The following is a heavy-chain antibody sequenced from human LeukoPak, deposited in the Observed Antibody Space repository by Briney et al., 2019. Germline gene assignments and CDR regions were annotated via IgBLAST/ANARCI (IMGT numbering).Heavy chain of an antibody. V-gene: IGHV3-7*03. J-gene: IGHJ4*02. CDR1: GFTFSSYW. CDR3: ARDGYCSGGSCYREY. Sequence: GGSLRLSCAASGFTFSSYWMSWARQAPGKGLEWVANIKQDGSEKYYVDSVKGRFTISRDNAKNSLYLQMNSLRAEDTAVYYCARDGYCSGGSCYREYWGQGTLVTVSS. CDR2: IKQDGSEK. D-gene: IGHD2-15*01.